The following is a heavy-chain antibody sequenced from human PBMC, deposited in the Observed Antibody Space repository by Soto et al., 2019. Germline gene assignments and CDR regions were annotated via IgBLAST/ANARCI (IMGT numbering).Heavy chain of an antibody. Sequence: LTCTVSGGSMSRGDYYWSWIRQPPGKGLEWVGEVYHSGSTNYNPSLRSQLTISVDKSKNQFSLKLSSVTAADTAVYYCARKGYTYGDFDYWGQGTLVTVSS. CDR2: VYHSGST. D-gene: IGHD5-18*01. CDR3: ARKGYTYGDFDY. V-gene: IGHV4-4*02. J-gene: IGHJ4*02. CDR1: GGSMSRGDY.